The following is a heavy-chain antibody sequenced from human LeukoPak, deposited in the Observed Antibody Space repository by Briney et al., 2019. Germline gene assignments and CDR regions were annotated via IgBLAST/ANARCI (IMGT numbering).Heavy chain of an antibody. J-gene: IGHJ4*02. Sequence: GGSLRLSCTATGFMFNNYWLHWVGQAPGKGLEWVSRIRSDGRSTSYADSVKGRFTISRDNAKSMLYLQMNTVRAEDSALYYCARMISDLLGFDFACRGQGTLVTVSS. CDR3: ARMISDLLGFDFAC. D-gene: IGHD3-16*01. CDR1: GFMFNNYW. CDR2: IRSDGRST. V-gene: IGHV3-74*01.